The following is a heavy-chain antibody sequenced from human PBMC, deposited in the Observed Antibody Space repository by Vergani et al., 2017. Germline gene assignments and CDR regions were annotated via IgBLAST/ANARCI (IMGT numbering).Heavy chain of an antibody. V-gene: IGHV3-33*01. D-gene: IGHD3-16*01. Sequence: QVPLVESGGGVVQPVRSLRLYCAASGFTFNQYGMHLVRQAPGKGLEWVAVTWYEGNNTQYADAVKGRFTISGDNSKRTMYLQMNCLRDEDTVGYYCARDLRLLYTRFDPWGQGTLVTVSS. CDR3: ARDLRLLYTRFDP. CDR1: GFTFNQYG. J-gene: IGHJ5*02. CDR2: TWYEGNNT.